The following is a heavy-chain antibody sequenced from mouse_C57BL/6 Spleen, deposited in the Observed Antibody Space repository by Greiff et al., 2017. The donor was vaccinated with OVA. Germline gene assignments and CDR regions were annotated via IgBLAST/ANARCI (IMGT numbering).Heavy chain of an antibody. J-gene: IGHJ2*01. CDR2: INPNNGGT. V-gene: IGHV1-26*01. Sequence: VQLQQSGPELVKPGASVKISCKASGYTFTDYYMNWVKQSHGKSLEWIGAINPNNGGTSYNQKFKGKATLTVDKSSSTAYMELRSLTSEDSAVYYCARWKRGYFDYWGQGTTLTVSS. CDR3: ARWKRGYFDY. CDR1: GYTFTDYY.